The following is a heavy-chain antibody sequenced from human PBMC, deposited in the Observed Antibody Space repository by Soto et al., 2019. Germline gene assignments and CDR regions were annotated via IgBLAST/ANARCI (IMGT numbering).Heavy chain of an antibody. V-gene: IGHV4-59*01. Sequence: SETLSLTCTVSGGSISSYYWSWIRQPPGKGLEWIGYIYYSGSTIYNPSLKSRVTISVDTSKNQFSLKLSSVTAADTAVYYCARSPGDYVVFLGYYYMDVWGKGTTVTVSS. CDR3: ARSPGDYVVFLGYYYMDV. D-gene: IGHD4-17*01. CDR1: GGSISSYY. J-gene: IGHJ6*03. CDR2: IYYSGST.